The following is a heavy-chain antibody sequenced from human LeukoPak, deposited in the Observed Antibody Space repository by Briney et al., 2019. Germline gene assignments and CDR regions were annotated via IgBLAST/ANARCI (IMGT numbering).Heavy chain of an antibody. J-gene: IGHJ3*02. CDR2: IKQDGSEK. CDR3: ARDVLVAGATGTFDI. V-gene: IGHV3-7*03. D-gene: IGHD1-14*01. Sequence: GGSLRLSCAASGFTFSSYWMSWVRQAPGKGLEWVANIKQDGSEKYYVDSVKGRFTVSRDNAKNSLYLQMNSLRAEDTAVYYCARDVLVAGATGTFDIWGQGTMVTVSS. CDR1: GFTFSSYW.